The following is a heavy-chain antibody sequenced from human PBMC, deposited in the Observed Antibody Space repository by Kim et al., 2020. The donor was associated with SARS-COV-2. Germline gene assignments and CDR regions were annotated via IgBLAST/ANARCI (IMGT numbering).Heavy chain of an antibody. Sequence: SVKVFCKASGYTFTNYYMHWVRQAPGQGLEWMGIINPGAGSTSYAQKFQGRVTMTRDTTTSTVYMELSSLRYKDTGVYYSARGYSSGWPIYLDYLGQG. CDR1: GYTFTNYY. D-gene: IGHD6-19*01. V-gene: IGHV1-46*01. CDR2: INPGAGST. J-gene: IGHJ4*02. CDR3: ARGYSSGWPIYLDY.